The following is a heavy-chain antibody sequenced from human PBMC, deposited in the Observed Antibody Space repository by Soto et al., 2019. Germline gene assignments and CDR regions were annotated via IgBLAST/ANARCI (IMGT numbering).Heavy chain of an antibody. J-gene: IGHJ4*02. D-gene: IGHD6-19*01. V-gene: IGHV3-23*01. Sequence: EVQLLESGGGLVQPGGSLRLSCAASGFSFSSYAMNWVCQAPGKGLEWVSVISGSGDSTYYADSVKGRFTISRDNSKNTLYLQMISLRAEDTAVYYCARRSSGWYLDYWGQGTLVIVSS. CDR2: ISGSGDST. CDR3: ARRSSGWYLDY. CDR1: GFSFSSYA.